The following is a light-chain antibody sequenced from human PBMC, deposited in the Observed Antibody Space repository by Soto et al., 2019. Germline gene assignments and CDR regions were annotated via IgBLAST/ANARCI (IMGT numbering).Light chain of an antibody. Sequence: QLVLTQSSSASASLGSSVKLTCTLSSGHSSYIIAWHQQQPGKAPRYLMKLEGSGSYNKGSGFPDRFSGSSSGADRYLTISNLQFEDEADYYCETWDSNTNWVFGGGTTVTVL. CDR1: SGHSSYI. CDR3: ETWDSNTNWV. J-gene: IGLJ3*02. V-gene: IGLV4-60*02. CDR2: LEGSGSY.